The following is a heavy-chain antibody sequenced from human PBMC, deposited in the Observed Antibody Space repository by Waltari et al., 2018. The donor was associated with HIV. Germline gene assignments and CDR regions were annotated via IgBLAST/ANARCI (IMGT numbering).Heavy chain of an antibody. CDR2: IYTSGST. CDR1: GGSISSYY. CDR3: ARGLRLGELSLYKYAFDI. J-gene: IGHJ3*02. D-gene: IGHD3-16*02. Sequence: QVQLEESGPGLVKPSETLSLTCTVPGGSISSYYWSWIRLPAGQGLEWIGRIYTSGSTNYNPSLKSRVALSVDTSMNQFSLKLSSVTAADTAVYYCARGLRLGELSLYKYAFDIWGQGTMVTVSS. V-gene: IGHV4-4*07.